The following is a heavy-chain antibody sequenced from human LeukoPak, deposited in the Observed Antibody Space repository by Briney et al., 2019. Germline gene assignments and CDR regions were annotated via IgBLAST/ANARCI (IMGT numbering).Heavy chain of an antibody. V-gene: IGHV1-18*01. Sequence: ASVKVSCKASGYTFTSYGISWVRQAPGQGLEWMGWISAYNGNTNYAQKLQGRVTMTTDTSTSTAYMELRSLRSDDTAVYYCARDLGPYSGSYDGVDYWGQGTLVTVSS. CDR3: ARDLGPYSGSYDGVDY. CDR2: ISAYNGNT. D-gene: IGHD1-26*01. CDR1: GYTFTSYG. J-gene: IGHJ4*02.